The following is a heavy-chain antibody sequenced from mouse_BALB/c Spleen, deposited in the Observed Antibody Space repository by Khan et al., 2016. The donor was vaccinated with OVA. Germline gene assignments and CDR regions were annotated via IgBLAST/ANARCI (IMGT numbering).Heavy chain of an antibody. Sequence: VQLKQSGPGLVAPSQSLSITCTLSGFSLTNYGVHWVRQPPGKGLEWLVVIWSDGSTTYNSALKSRLTISKDNSKSQVFLKMNSLQTDDTAVYFCARQPYYHYNIMDYWGQGTSVTVSS. V-gene: IGHV2-6-1*01. CDR2: IWSDGST. D-gene: IGHD2-10*01. CDR3: ARQPYYHYNIMDY. J-gene: IGHJ4*01. CDR1: GFSLTNYG.